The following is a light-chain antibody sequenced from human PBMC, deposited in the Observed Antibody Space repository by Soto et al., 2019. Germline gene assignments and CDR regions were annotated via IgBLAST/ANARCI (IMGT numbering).Light chain of an antibody. CDR1: QSVSSSY. Sequence: EIVLTQSPGTLSLSPGERATLSCRASQSVSSSYLAWYQQKPGQAPRLLIYGASSRATGIPDRFSGSGSGTDFTLTISRLEPEDFAVYYCQQYGSGGFGPGTKVDIK. J-gene: IGKJ3*01. CDR2: GAS. V-gene: IGKV3-20*01. CDR3: QQYGSGG.